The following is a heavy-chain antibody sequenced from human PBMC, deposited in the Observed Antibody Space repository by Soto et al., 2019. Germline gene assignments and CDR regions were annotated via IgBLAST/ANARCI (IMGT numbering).Heavy chain of an antibody. D-gene: IGHD1-26*01. CDR3: TTAGSYRFDY. CDR2: IDPDGTTT. CDR1: GFTFSSYW. V-gene: IGHV3-74*01. Sequence: GSLRLSCAASGFTFSSYWMHWVRQTPGKGPLWVSRIDPDGTTTNYADSVKGRFTISRDNAENTLYLQMDSLRAEDTAGYYCTTAGSYRFDYWGQGTLVTVSS. J-gene: IGHJ4*02.